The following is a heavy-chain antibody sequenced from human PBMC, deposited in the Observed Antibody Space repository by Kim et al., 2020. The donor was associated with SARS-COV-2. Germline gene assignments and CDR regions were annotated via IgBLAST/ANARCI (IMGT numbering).Heavy chain of an antibody. CDR3: ARDLIAAAGSFDY. D-gene: IGHD6-13*01. V-gene: IGHV3-33*01. J-gene: IGHJ4*02. Sequence: YADSVRGRFTIAGDNSKNTLYLQMNRLGAEDTAVYYCARDLIAAAGSFDYWGQGTLVTVSS.